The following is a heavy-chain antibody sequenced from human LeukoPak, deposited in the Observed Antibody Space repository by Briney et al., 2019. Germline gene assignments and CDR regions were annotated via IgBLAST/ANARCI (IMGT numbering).Heavy chain of an antibody. D-gene: IGHD5-12*01. V-gene: IGHV4-59*08. CDR1: GGSISSYY. CDR2: IYYSGST. J-gene: IGHJ4*02. Sequence: SETLSLTCTVSGGSISSYYWSWIRQSPGKGLEWIGYIYYSGSTNYNPSLKSRVTISVDTSKNQFSLKLSSVTAADTAVYYCATSGGNSGYDYYFDYWGQGTLVTVSS. CDR3: ATSGGNSGYDYYFDY.